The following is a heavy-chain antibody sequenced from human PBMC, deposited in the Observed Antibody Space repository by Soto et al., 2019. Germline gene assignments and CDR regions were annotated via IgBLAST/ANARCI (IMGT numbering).Heavy chain of an antibody. D-gene: IGHD1-26*01. J-gene: IGHJ4*02. CDR1: GFTFSTYW. CDR2: IKQDGSDK. V-gene: IGHV3-7*05. CDR3: ARVKSLAGHY. Sequence: EVQLVESGGGLVQPGGSLRLSCAASGFTFSTYWMSWVRQAPGKGLEWVANIKQDGSDKYYVDSVKGRFTISRDNAKNSLNLQMNGLRAEDTAVDYCARVKSLAGHYWGQGTLFTVSS.